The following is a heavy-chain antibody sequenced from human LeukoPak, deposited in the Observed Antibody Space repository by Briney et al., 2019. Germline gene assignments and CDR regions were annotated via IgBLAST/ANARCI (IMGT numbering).Heavy chain of an antibody. D-gene: IGHD1-26*01. Sequence: SETLSLTCTVSGGSISSSSYYWGWIRQPPGKGLEWIGSIYYSGSTYYNPSLKSRVTISVDTSKNQFSLKLSSVTAADTAVYYCARHIAYSGSPLWGQGTLVTVSS. CDR3: ARHIAYSGSPL. CDR1: GGSISSSSYY. CDR2: IYYSGST. J-gene: IGHJ4*02. V-gene: IGHV4-39*01.